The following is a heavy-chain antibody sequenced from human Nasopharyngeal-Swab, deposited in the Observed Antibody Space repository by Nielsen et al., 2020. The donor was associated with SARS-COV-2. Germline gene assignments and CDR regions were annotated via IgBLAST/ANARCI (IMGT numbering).Heavy chain of an antibody. CDR2: SWYDGTDT. J-gene: IGHJ6*02. V-gene: IGHV3-33*01. CDR3: ARLLGPRFGLDV. CDR1: GFILNTYG. D-gene: IGHD3-16*01. Sequence: GESLQISCATSGFILNTYGIHWVRQAPGKGLEWVAVSWYDGTDTFYADSVRDRITITRDKSKTRLTLQMYNLRVDDTALYYCARLLGPRFGLDVWGQGTTVTVSS.